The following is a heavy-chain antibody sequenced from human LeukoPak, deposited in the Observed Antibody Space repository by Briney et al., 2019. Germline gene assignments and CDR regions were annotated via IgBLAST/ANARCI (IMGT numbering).Heavy chain of an antibody. V-gene: IGHV4-34*01. Sequence: SETLSLTCAVHGGSFSGYYWSWIRQPPGKGLEWIGEINHSGSTNYNPSLKSRVTISVDTSKNQFSLKLSSVTAADTAVYYCASSKRLFYYYGMDVWGKGTTVTVSS. D-gene: IGHD3-22*01. CDR2: INHSGST. CDR3: ASSKRLFYYYGMDV. CDR1: GGSFSGYY. J-gene: IGHJ6*04.